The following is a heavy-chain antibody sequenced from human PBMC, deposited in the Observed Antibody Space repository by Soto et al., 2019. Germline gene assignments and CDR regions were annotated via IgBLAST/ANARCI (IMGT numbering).Heavy chain of an antibody. J-gene: IGHJ5*01. Sequence: ASVKVSCKASDCSFTSYDISWVRQAPGQGLEWMGRINAYNGNTNYAQKFQGRATMTTDSSTSTAVMELRRLRSDDTAVYYCARGRILASWGKGTMVTVSS. CDR1: DCSFTSYD. V-gene: IGHV1-18*01. CDR3: ARGRILAS. CDR2: INAYNGNT.